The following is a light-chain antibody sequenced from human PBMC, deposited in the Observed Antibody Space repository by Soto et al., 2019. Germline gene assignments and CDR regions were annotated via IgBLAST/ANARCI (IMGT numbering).Light chain of an antibody. Sequence: QSALTQPASVSGSPGQSITISCTGTSNDVGGYNLVSWFQQHPGKAPKLMISEFNKRPSGVANRFSGSKSANTASLTISGLQAEDEADYYCCSHVGGSSPQWVFGGGTKVTVL. CDR1: SNDVGGYNL. J-gene: IGLJ3*02. CDR2: EFN. CDR3: CSHVGGSSPQWV. V-gene: IGLV2-23*02.